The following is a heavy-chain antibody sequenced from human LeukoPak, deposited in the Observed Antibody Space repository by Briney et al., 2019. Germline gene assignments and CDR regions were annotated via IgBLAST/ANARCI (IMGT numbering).Heavy chain of an antibody. CDR1: GGSITSINW. CDR2: THHGGNT. J-gene: IGHJ3*02. CDR3: ATFSPVVASPYDAFDI. V-gene: IGHV4/OR15-8*02. Sequence: SETLSLTCAVSGGSITSINWWNWVRQPPGKGLEWIGETHHGGNTNYNPSLKSRLTISIDKSKNQFSLKLSSVTAADTAIYYCATFSPVVASPYDAFDIWGQGTMVTVSS. D-gene: IGHD2-21*01.